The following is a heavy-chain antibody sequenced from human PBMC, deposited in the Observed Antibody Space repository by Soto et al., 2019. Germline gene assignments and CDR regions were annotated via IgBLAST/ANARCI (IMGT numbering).Heavy chain of an antibody. CDR1: GGTFSSYP. V-gene: IGHV1-69*02. CDR3: ARPTSTGTTSGYYFDY. Sequence: QVQLVQSGAEVKKPGSSVKVSCKASGGTFSSYPISWVRQAPGQGLEWMGRIIPILDITDYAPRLQGRVTITADKSTSTAYMELSSLSSDDTAVYYCARPTSTGTTSGYYFDYWGQGTLVTVSS. J-gene: IGHJ4*02. D-gene: IGHD1-7*01. CDR2: IIPILDIT.